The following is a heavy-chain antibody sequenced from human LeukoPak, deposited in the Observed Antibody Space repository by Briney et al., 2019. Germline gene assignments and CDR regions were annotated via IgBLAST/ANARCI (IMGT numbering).Heavy chain of an antibody. D-gene: IGHD5-24*01. Sequence: PSETLSLTCSVSGGSISSSTYYWGWIRQPPGKGLDWIGSMYYTGTTYYNPSLKSRVTISVDTSKNQFSLKLTSVTAADTAVYYCARQPRDGHNPRPCYFDYWGQGTLVTVSS. CDR3: ARQPRDGHNPRPCYFDY. CDR1: GGSISSSTYY. J-gene: IGHJ4*02. CDR2: MYYTGTT. V-gene: IGHV4-39*01.